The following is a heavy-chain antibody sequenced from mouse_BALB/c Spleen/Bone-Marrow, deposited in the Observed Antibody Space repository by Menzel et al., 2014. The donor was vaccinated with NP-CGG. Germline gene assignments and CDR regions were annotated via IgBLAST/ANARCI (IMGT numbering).Heavy chain of an antibody. CDR1: TSYV. CDR3: ARGGTSHSDY. V-gene: IGHV1-14*01. CDR2: INPYNDGT. D-gene: IGHD3-3*01. J-gene: IGHJ2*01. Sequence: TSYVMHWVKQKPGQGLEWIGYINPYNDGTKYNEKFKGKATLTSDKSSSTAYMELSSLTSEDSAVYYCARGGTSHSDYWGQGTTLTVSS.